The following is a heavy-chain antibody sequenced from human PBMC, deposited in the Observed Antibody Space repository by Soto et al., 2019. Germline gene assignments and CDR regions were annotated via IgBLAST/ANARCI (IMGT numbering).Heavy chain of an antibody. V-gene: IGHV3-30-3*01. CDR2: ISYDGSNK. Sequence: QVQLVESGGGVVQPGRSLRLSCAASGFTFRSYAMHWVRQAPGKGLECVAVISYDGSNKFYRDYVKGRFTISRDNSKNTLYLQINSLGHEDTAVYYCARGDREDIAVVIGVRPGEYGVDVWGQGTTVTVSS. CDR1: GFTFRSYA. CDR3: ARGDREDIAVVIGVRPGEYGVDV. J-gene: IGHJ6*02. D-gene: IGHD2-15*01.